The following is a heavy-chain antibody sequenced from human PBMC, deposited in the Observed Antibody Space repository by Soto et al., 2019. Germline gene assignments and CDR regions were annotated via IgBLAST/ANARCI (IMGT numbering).Heavy chain of an antibody. J-gene: IGHJ6*02. CDR3: ARDTAAADHYYYYGMDV. CDR2: ISSSSSYI. V-gene: IGHV3-21*01. CDR1: GFTFSSYS. D-gene: IGHD6-13*01. Sequence: EVQLVESGGGLVKPGGSLRLSCAASGFTFSSYSMNWVRQAPGKGLEWVSSISSSSSYIYYADSVKGRFTISRDNAKNSLYLELNSLRAEDTAVYYCARDTAAADHYYYYGMDVWGQGTTVTVSS.